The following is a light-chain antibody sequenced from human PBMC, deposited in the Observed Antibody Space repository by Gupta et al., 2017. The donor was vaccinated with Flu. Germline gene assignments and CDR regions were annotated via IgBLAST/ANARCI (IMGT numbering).Light chain of an antibody. V-gene: IGLV2-8*01. CDR1: SSDVGAYNY. Sequence: QSALTKPPSASGSPGQSVTISCTGTSSDVGAYNYVSWYQQHPGKAPKLMISEVSKRPSGVPDRFSGSKSGNTASLTVSGLQPEDEADYYCSSYAGSNNLRLFGGGTKLTVL. J-gene: IGLJ2*01. CDR3: SSYAGSNNLRL. CDR2: EVS.